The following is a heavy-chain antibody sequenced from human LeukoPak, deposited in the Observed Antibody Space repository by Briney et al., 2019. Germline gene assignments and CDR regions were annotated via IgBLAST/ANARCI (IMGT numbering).Heavy chain of an antibody. J-gene: IGHJ4*02. CDR2: IWYDGSNK. D-gene: IGHD3-10*01. CDR1: GFTFSSYG. CDR3: AKYNYGSGLDS. V-gene: IGHV3-33*06. Sequence: PGRSLRLSCAASGFTFSSYGMHWVRQAPGKGLEWVAVIWYDGSNKYYADSVKGRFTISRDNSKDTLFLQMSSLRAEDTAVYYCAKYNYGSGLDSWGQGTLVTVSS.